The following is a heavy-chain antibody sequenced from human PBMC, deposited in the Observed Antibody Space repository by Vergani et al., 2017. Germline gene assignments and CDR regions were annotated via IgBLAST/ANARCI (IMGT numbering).Heavy chain of an antibody. CDR2: ISGSGGST. V-gene: IGHV3-23*01. CDR1: GFTFSSYA. D-gene: IGHD6-13*01. CDR3: TSGWQQLDYPFDY. J-gene: IGHJ4*02. Sequence: EVQLLESGGGLVQPGGSLRLSCAASGFTFSSYAMSWVRQAPGKGLEWVSAISGSGGSTYYADSVKGRFTISRDNSKNTLYLQMNSLRAEDTAVYYCTSGWQQLDYPFDYWGQGTLVTVSS.